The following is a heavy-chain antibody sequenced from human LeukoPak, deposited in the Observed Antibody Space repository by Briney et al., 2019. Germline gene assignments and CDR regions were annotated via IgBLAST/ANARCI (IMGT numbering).Heavy chain of an antibody. CDR2: IYTSENT. Sequence: SETLSLTCTVSGGSISSYYWSWIRQPAGKGLEWIGRIYTSENTNYNPSLKSRVTMSIDASMNQFSLKLTSVTAADTAVYYCAREAGSGYSRSMDSWGQGTLVTVSS. D-gene: IGHD3-22*01. V-gene: IGHV4-4*07. CDR3: AREAGSGYSRSMDS. J-gene: IGHJ4*02. CDR1: GGSISSYY.